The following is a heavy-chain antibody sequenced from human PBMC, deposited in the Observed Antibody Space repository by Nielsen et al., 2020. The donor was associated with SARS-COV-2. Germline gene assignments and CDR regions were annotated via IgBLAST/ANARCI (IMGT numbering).Heavy chain of an antibody. CDR1: GDSVSSNSAA. J-gene: IGHJ6*02. Sequence: SQTLSLTCAISGDSVSSNSAAWNWLRQSPSRGLEWLGRTYYRSKWYNDYAVSVKSRITINPDTSKNQFSLQLNSVTPEDTAVYYCARGRRAVAGLYYYYYYGMDVWGQGTTVTVSS. V-gene: IGHV6-1*01. CDR2: TYYRSKWYN. CDR3: ARGRRAVAGLYYYYYYGMDV. D-gene: IGHD6-19*01.